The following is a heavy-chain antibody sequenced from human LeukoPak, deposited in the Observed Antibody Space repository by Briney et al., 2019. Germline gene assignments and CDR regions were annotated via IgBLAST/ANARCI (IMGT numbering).Heavy chain of an antibody. Sequence: GGSLRLSCAASGFTFSSYGMNWVRQAPGKGLEWVSCISGRDGSTYYADSVKGRFTISRDNSKNTLYLQMNSLRAEDTAVYYCARAGNTRFDYWGQGTLVTVSS. CDR2: ISGRDGST. CDR1: GFTFSSYG. D-gene: IGHD2/OR15-2a*01. J-gene: IGHJ4*02. CDR3: ARAGNTRFDY. V-gene: IGHV3-23*01.